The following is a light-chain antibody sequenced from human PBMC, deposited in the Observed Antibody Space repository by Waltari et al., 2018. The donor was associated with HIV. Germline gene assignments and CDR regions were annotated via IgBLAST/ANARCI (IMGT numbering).Light chain of an antibody. CDR1: SSDIWTYNV. Sequence: QSALTQPASVSGSPGQSITTSCTGTSSDIWTYNVVSWFQHHPGKAPKLMIYEDTKRPPGVSNRFSGSKSGNTASLTISGLQGEDEADYYCCSYASSTTFEVFGTGTKVTVL. V-gene: IGLV2-23*02. CDR3: CSYASSTTFEV. J-gene: IGLJ1*01. CDR2: EDT.